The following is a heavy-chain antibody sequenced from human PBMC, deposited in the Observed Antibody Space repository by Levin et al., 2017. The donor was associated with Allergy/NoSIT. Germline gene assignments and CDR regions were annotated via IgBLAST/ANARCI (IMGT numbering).Heavy chain of an antibody. CDR1: GGSISSGGYY. Sequence: SETLSLTCTVSGGSISSGGYYWSWIRQHPGKGLEWIGYIYYSGSTYYNPSLKSRVTISVDTSKNQFSLKLSSVTAADTAVYYCARTRRMGTRGVAVARGYYYYGMDVWGQGTTVTVSS. V-gene: IGHV4-31*03. D-gene: IGHD6-19*01. CDR2: IYYSGST. J-gene: IGHJ6*02. CDR3: ARTRRMGTRGVAVARGYYYYGMDV.